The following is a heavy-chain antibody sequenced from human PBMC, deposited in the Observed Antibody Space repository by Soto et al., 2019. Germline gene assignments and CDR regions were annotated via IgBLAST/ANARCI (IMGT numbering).Heavy chain of an antibody. V-gene: IGHV3-30*03. CDR2: ISYDGSNK. Sequence: GGSLRLSCAASGFTFSSYGMHWVRQAPGKGLEWVAVISYDGSNKYYADSVKGRFTISRDNSKNTLYLQMNSLRAEDTAVYYCATYYDILTGYYYFDYWGQGTLVTVSS. D-gene: IGHD3-9*01. J-gene: IGHJ4*02. CDR1: GFTFSSYG. CDR3: ATYYDILTGYYYFDY.